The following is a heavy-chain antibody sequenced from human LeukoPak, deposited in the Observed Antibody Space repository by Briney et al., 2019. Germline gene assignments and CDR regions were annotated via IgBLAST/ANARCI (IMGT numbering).Heavy chain of an antibody. CDR1: GITLRGYA. CDR2: ISIDGSRQ. D-gene: IGHD6-19*01. V-gene: IGHV3-30*15. Sequence: GGSLRLSCAPSGITLRGYAIHWVRQAPGKGLEWVAVISIDGSRQHYAESLEGRFTISRDNSKNTVSLQMSSLGTEDTALYFCARGQSGSGWSGFDRWGQGTLVTVSS. J-gene: IGHJ5*02. CDR3: ARGQSGSGWSGFDR.